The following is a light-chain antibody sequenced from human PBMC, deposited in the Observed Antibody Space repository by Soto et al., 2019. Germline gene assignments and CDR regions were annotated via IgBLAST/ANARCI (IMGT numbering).Light chain of an antibody. V-gene: IGKV3-15*01. CDR2: DAS. CDR1: QSVNSR. CDR3: QQYRSSGT. J-gene: IGKJ1*01. Sequence: EIVMTQSPATLSVSPGERATLSCRASQSVNSRLAWYQQKPGQTPRLLIYDASTRATGIPTRFSGSGSGTDFTLTISRLEPDDVAVYYCQQYRSSGTFGQGTKVDIK.